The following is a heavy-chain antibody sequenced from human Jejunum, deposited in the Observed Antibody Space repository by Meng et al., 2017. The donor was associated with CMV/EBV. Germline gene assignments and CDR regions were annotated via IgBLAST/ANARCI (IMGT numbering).Heavy chain of an antibody. CDR1: GFTFSNYA. D-gene: IGHD5-12*01. CDR2: INSDGSST. J-gene: IGHJ4*02. Sequence: GFTFSNYAMSWVRQAPGKGLVWVSRINSDGSSTSYADSVKGRFTISRDNAKNTLYLQMDSLRAEDTAVYYCARVGGGYANYYFDFWGQGTLVTVSS. CDR3: ARVGGGYANYYFDF. V-gene: IGHV3-74*01.